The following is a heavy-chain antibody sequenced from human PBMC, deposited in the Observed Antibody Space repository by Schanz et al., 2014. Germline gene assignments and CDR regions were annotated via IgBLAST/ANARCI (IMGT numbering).Heavy chain of an antibody. CDR2: IDGKSTTV. CDR1: GFSFSSYS. CDR3: GRGGGRFYLNYCMDV. Sequence: EVDLVESGGGLIQRGESLRLSCSASGFSFSSYSMNWVRQAPGKGLEWLSYIDGKSTTVYYADSVKGRFTVSRDNARNTLYLNVNTLGAEDTAVYYCGRGGGRFYLNYCMDVWGKGTTVTVSS. D-gene: IGHD2-15*01. J-gene: IGHJ6*03. V-gene: IGHV3-48*01.